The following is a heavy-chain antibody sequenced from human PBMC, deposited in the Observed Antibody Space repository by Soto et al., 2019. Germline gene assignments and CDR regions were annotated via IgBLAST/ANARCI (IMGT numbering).Heavy chain of an antibody. CDR3: ARGGVDVVATSAFDY. CDR1: GGTFNNYA. Sequence: QVQLVQSGAEVKKPGSSVKVSCKASGGTFNNYAISWVRQAPGQGLEWMGGIIPIIGTADYAHKIQGRLAISADESTGTTFMELSSLRYEDTALYYCARGGVDVVATSAFDYWGQGTLVTVSS. CDR2: IIPIIGTA. J-gene: IGHJ4*02. D-gene: IGHD5-12*01. V-gene: IGHV1-69*01.